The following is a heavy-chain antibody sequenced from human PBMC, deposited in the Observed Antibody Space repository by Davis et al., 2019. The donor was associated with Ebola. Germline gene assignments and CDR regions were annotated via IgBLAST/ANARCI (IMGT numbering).Heavy chain of an antibody. D-gene: IGHD6-6*01. CDR3: ARRRRGVAARYYYGMDV. Sequence: GESLKISCKGSGYSFTSYWIGWVRQMPGKGLEWMGIIYPGDSDTRYSPSFQGQVTISADKSISTAYLQWSSLKASDIAMYYCARRRRGVAARYYYGMDVWGQGTTVTVSS. CDR2: IYPGDSDT. J-gene: IGHJ6*02. CDR1: GYSFTSYW. V-gene: IGHV5-51*01.